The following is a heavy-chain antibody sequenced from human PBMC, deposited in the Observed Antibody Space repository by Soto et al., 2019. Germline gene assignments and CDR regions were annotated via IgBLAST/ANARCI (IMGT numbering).Heavy chain of an antibody. CDR2: IYSGGST. CDR3: ARAPRHWLSETYYFDY. CDR1: GFTVSSNY. V-gene: IGHV3-66*01. Sequence: GGSLRLSCAASGFTVSSNYMSWVRQAPGKGLEWVSVIYSGGSTYYADSVKGRFTISRDNSKNTLYLQMNSLRAEDTAVYYCARAPRHWLSETYYFDYWGQGTLVTVSS. J-gene: IGHJ4*02. D-gene: IGHD3-9*01.